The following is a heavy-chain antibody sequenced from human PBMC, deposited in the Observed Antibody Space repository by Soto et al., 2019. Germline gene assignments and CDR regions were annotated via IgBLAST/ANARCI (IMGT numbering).Heavy chain of an antibody. D-gene: IGHD6-13*01. J-gene: IGHJ6*02. CDR1: GYSFTSYW. CDR3: ARRAGYSSSWYLRDYGMDV. CDR2: IDPSDSYT. V-gene: IGHV5-10-1*01. Sequence: GESLKISCKGSGYSFTSYWISLVRQMPGKGLEWMGRIDPSDSYTNYSPSFQGHVTISADKSISTAYLQWSSLKASDTAMYYCARRAGYSSSWYLRDYGMDVWGQGTTVTVSS.